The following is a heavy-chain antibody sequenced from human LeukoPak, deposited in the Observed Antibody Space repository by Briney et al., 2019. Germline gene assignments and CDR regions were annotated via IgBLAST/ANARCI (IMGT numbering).Heavy chain of an antibody. CDR2: ISNSGNTI. CDR3: ARYRVITNDYFDS. D-gene: IGHD3-16*01. CDR1: GFTFGDYY. V-gene: IGHV3-11*01. J-gene: IGHJ4*02. Sequence: GGSLRLSCAASGFTFGDYYMSWIRQAPGKGLEWGSYISNSGNTIKEADSVRGRFTISRDNAQNSLFLQMKSLRAEDTAVYYRARYRVITNDYFDSWGQGTLVTVSS.